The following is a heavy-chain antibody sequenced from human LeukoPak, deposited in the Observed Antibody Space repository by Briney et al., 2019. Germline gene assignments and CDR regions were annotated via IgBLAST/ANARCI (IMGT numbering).Heavy chain of an antibody. Sequence: ASVKVSCKASGYTFTSYAMHWVRQAPGQGLEWMGRIIPILGIANYAQKFQGRVTITADKSTSTAYMELSSLRSEDTAVYYCARDLVQRGPNIWGQGTMVTVSS. V-gene: IGHV1-69*04. CDR2: IIPILGIA. J-gene: IGHJ3*02. D-gene: IGHD6-25*01. CDR1: GYTFTSYA. CDR3: ARDLVQRGPNI.